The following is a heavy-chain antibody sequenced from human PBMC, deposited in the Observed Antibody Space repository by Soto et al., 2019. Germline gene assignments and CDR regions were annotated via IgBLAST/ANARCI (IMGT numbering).Heavy chain of an antibody. CDR1: GGSISSYS. CDR3: ARLRQLVSSTYFDY. CDR2: IYYSGST. Sequence: SETLSLTCTVSGGSISSYSWSWIRQPPGKGLEWIGYIYYSGSTNYNPSLKSRVTISVDTSKNQFSLKLSSVTAADTAVYYCARLRQLVSSTYFDYWGQGTLVTVSS. J-gene: IGHJ4*02. D-gene: IGHD6-13*01. V-gene: IGHV4-59*01.